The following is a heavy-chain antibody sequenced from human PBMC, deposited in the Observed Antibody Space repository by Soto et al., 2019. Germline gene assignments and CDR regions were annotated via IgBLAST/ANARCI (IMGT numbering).Heavy chain of an antibody. CDR1: GFTFGDYA. CDR2: IRSKAYGGTT. V-gene: IGHV3-49*03. D-gene: IGHD3-10*01. Sequence: GGSLRLSCTASGFTFGDYAMSWFRQAPGKGLEWVGFIRSKAYGGTTEYAASVKGRFTISRDDSKSIAYLQMNSLKTEDTAVYYCTWTRATYYYGSGSYSPDYWGKGTLVTVSS. J-gene: IGHJ4*02. CDR3: TWTRATYYYGSGSYSPDY.